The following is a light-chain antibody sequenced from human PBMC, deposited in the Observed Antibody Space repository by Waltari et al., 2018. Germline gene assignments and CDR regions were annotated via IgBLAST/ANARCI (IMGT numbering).Light chain of an antibody. V-gene: IGKV3-20*01. CDR1: KSVSSSS. Sequence: SFSRGYGPTLSCRASKSVSSSSSAWYQQKPHQAPRLLIYGASNRANGIPDRFSGSASGTDFTLTISRLEPEDFAVYYCQHYGSSPYTFGQGTKLEIK. J-gene: IGKJ2*01. CDR3: QHYGSSPYT. CDR2: GAS.